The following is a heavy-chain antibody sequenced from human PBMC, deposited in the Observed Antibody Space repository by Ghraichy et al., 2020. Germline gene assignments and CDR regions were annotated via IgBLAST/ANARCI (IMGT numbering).Heavy chain of an antibody. CDR3: ARGDVRDPFDI. J-gene: IGHJ3*02. Sequence: SETLSLTCSVSGGSIKRGVYSWSWIRQPPGKGLEWIGYIFHSGSTYYNPSLRSRVTISIDTSKNQFSLKMNSVTAADTAVFYCARGDVRDPFDIWGQGMMVSVSS. V-gene: IGHV4-30-2*01. CDR1: GGSIKRGVYS. CDR2: IFHSGST.